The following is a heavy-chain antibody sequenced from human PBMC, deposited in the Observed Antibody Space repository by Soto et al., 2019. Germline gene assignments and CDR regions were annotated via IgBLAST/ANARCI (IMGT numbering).Heavy chain of an antibody. CDR1: GFTVSSDY. D-gene: IGHD6-6*01. J-gene: IGHJ6*02. Sequence: EVQLVETGGGLIQPGGSLRLSCAASGFTVSSDYMSWVRQAPGKGLEWVSVIYSGGSTYYADSVKGRFTISRDNSKNTLYLQMNSLRAEDTAVYYCARDKAPPSYSSSFYYYGMDVWGQGTTVTVSS. CDR3: ARDKAPPSYSSSFYYYGMDV. CDR2: IYSGGST. V-gene: IGHV3-53*02.